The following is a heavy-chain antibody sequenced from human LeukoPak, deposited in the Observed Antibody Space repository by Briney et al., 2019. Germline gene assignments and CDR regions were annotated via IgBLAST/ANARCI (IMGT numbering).Heavy chain of an antibody. J-gene: IGHJ4*02. V-gene: IGHV4-59*01. CDR3: AKYGNYLVD. D-gene: IGHD2/OR15-2a*01. CDR2: VYYSGAT. CDR1: GDSISGYY. Sequence: PSETLSLTCTVSGDSISGYYWSWIRQPPGKGLEYIGYVYYSGATNSNPSLKSRVTISLDTSKNQFSLKLNSVTAADTAVYYCAKYGNYLVDWGQETLVTVSS.